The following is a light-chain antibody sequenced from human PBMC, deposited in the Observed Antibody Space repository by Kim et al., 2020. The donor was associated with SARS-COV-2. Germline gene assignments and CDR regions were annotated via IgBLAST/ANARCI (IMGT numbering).Light chain of an antibody. J-gene: IGLJ3*02. CDR1: SSDVGGYNY. CDR3: CSYTSSSTFV. Sequence: QSALTQPASVSGSPGQSITISCTGTSSDVGGYNYVSWYQQHPGKAPKLMIYDVSERPSGVSDRFSGSKSGNTASLTISGLQAEDEADYYCCSYTSSSTFVFGGGTKLTVL. CDR2: DVS. V-gene: IGLV2-14*03.